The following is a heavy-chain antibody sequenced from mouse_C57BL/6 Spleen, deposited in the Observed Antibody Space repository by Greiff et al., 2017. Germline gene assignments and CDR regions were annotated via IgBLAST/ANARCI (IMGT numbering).Heavy chain of an antibody. J-gene: IGHJ2*01. CDR3: ARRGYYGSSGFDY. D-gene: IGHD1-1*01. Sequence: VQLQQPGAELVMPGASVKLSCKASGYTFTSYWMHWVQQRPGKGLEWIGEIDPSDSYTTYNQQFKSKSTLTVDKSSTPAYMQLSSLTSEDSAVYYCARRGYYGSSGFDYWGQGTTLTVSS. V-gene: IGHV1-69*01. CDR2: IDPSDSYT. CDR1: GYTFTSYW.